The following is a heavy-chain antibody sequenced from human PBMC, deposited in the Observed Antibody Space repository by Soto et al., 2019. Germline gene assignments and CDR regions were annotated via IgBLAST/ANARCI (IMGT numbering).Heavy chain of an antibody. V-gene: IGHV3-30*18. CDR1: GFTFSAYG. J-gene: IGHJ4*02. CDR2: ISYDGSNK. D-gene: IGHD2-15*01. Sequence: ESGGGVVQPGRSLRLSCAVSGFTFSAYGMHWVRQAPGKGLEWVAVISYDGSNKYYADSVKGRFTISRDNSKNTLYLQMSSLRVEDTAVYYCAKDQGSTGGSCPVYWGQGTLVTVSS. CDR3: AKDQGSTGGSCPVY.